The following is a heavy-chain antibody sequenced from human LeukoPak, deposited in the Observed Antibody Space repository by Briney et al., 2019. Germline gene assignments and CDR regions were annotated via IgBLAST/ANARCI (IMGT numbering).Heavy chain of an antibody. J-gene: IGHJ4*02. Sequence: PGGSLRLSCAASGFTFSRYWMHWVRQAPGKGLMWVSRISPDGSTTLYADSVKGRFTISRDNAKNSLYLHINSLRAEDTAVYYCARVQGSHYWGLGTLVTVSS. CDR3: ARVQGSHY. V-gene: IGHV3-74*03. CDR2: ISPDGSTT. CDR1: GFTFSRYW.